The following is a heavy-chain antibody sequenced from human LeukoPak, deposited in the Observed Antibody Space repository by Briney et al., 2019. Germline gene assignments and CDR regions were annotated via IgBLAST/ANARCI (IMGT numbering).Heavy chain of an antibody. CDR3: ARSSYYYDSSGYYSYHFDY. J-gene: IGHJ4*02. D-gene: IGHD3-22*01. V-gene: IGHV4-31*03. CDR2: IYYSGST. CDR1: GGSISSGGYY. Sequence: PSETLSLTCTVSGGSISSGGYYWSWIRQHPGKGLEWIGYIYYSGSTYYNPSLKSRVTISVDTSKNQFSLELSSVTAADTAVYYCARSSYYYDSSGYYSYHFDYWGQGTLVTVSS.